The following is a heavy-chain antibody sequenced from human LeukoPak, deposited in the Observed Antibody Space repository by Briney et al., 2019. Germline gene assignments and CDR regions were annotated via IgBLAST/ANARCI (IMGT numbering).Heavy chain of an antibody. CDR1: RYTFTRHG. D-gene: IGHD4-17*01. V-gene: IGHV1-18*01. Sequence: ASVKVSYKASRYTFTRHGISWVRQDPGQRLEGIGGICVYNVHTNYAQKLHRRDTITTDTSPITAYMVLRSLRSDGTPLYYVARADYAYYLYYFDSWGQGTLVTVSS. CDR3: ARADYAYYLYYFDS. J-gene: IGHJ4*01. CDR2: ICVYNVHT.